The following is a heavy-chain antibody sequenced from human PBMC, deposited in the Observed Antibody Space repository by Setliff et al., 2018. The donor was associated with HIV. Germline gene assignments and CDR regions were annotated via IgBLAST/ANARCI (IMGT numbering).Heavy chain of an antibody. CDR2: IYHSGNT. Sequence: PSETLSLTCTVSGGSISSSNWWSWLRQPPGKGLEWIGKIYHSGNTDSNPSLKSRATISIDKAKSQVSLRLNTVTAADTAVYFCARLMVGATGRYAFDVWGQGTLVTVSS. CDR1: GGSISSSNW. V-gene: IGHV4-4*02. CDR3: ARLMVGATGRYAFDV. D-gene: IGHD1-26*01. J-gene: IGHJ3*01.